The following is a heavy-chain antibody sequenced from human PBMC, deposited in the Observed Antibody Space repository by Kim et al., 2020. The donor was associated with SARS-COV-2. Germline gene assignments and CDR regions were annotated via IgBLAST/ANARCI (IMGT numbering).Heavy chain of an antibody. CDR2: INPNSGGT. J-gene: IGHJ3*02. Sequence: ASVKVSCKASGYTFTGYYMHWVRQAPGQGLEWMGWINPNSGGTNYAQKFQGWVTMTRDTSISTAYMELSRLRSDDTAVYYCAREYDSSGYYKASAFDIWGQGTMVTVSS. CDR3: AREYDSSGYYKASAFDI. CDR1: GYTFTGYY. V-gene: IGHV1-2*04. D-gene: IGHD3-22*01.